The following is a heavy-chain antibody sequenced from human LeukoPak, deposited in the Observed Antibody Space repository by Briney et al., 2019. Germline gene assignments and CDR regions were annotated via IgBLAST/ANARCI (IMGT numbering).Heavy chain of an antibody. CDR3: AKSTGPIDY. V-gene: IGHV3-30*18. CDR1: GFTFSSYA. Sequence: PGGSLRLSCAASGFTFSSYAMSWVRQAPGKGPEWVAVMSYHESNKYYTDSVKGRFTISRDNSKNTLYLQMSSLRAEDTAVYYCAKSTGPIDYWGQGTLVTVSS. CDR2: MSYHESNK. D-gene: IGHD1-14*01. J-gene: IGHJ4*02.